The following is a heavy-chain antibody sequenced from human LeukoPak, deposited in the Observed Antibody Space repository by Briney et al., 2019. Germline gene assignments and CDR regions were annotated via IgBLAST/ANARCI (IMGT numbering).Heavy chain of an antibody. Sequence: SETLSLTCTVSGGSISSSSYYWGWIRQPPGKGLEWIGSIYYSGSTYYNPSLKSRVTISVDTSKNQFSLKLSSVTAADTAVYYCASGYCSGGSCSTHDYWGQGTLVTVSS. CDR1: GGSISSSSYY. J-gene: IGHJ4*02. V-gene: IGHV4-39*07. D-gene: IGHD2-15*01. CDR3: ASGYCSGGSCSTHDY. CDR2: IYYSGST.